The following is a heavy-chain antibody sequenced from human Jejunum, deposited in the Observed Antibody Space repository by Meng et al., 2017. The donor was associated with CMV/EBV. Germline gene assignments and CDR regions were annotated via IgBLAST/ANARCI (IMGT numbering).Heavy chain of an antibody. V-gene: IGHV3-15*05. J-gene: IGHJ4*01. CDR1: GFTFSKDW. Sequence: LRLSCAASGFTFSKDWMNWVRQAPGKGLEWVGRIKSKNDGGTTDYAAPVKGRFTISRDDSKNTLYLEMNSLKSEDTAVYYCTPLTYWGHGNLVTVSS. CDR3: TPLTY. CDR2: IKSKNDGGTT.